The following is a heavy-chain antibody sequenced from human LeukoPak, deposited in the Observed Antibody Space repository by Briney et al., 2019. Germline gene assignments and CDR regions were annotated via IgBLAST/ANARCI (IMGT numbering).Heavy chain of an antibody. CDR3: AKDRVVLLWFGVIPYFVY. CDR1: GFTFSSYE. J-gene: IGHJ4*02. V-gene: IGHV3-48*03. Sequence: PGGSLRLSCAASGFTFSSYEMNWVRQAPGKGLEWVSYISSSGSTIYYADSVKGRFTISRDNAKNTLYLQMNSLRAEDTAVYYCAKDRVVLLWFGVIPYFVYWGQGTLVTVSS. CDR2: ISSSGSTI. D-gene: IGHD3-10*01.